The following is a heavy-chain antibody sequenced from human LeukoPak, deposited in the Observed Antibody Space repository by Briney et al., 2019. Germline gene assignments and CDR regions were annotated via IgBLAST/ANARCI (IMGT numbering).Heavy chain of an antibody. CDR3: GRGGDGIDN. CDR2: INIDETNA. V-gene: IGHV3-74*01. J-gene: IGHJ3*02. CDR1: GFTFRNYL. Sequence: GGSLRLSCAASGFTFRNYLMHWVRQAPGKGLVWVSRINIDETNAYADSVKGQFTISRDNAKNTVCLQMNSLRAEDTAVYFCGRGGDGIDNWGQGTTVIVSS.